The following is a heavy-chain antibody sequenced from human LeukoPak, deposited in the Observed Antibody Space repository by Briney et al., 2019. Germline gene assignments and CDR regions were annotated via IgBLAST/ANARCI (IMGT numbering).Heavy chain of an antibody. Sequence: ASVKVSCKTSGYTFTSFGISWVRQAPGQGLEWMGWMNPNSGNTGYAQKFQGRVTMTRNTSISTAYMELSSLRSEDTAVYYCASSPCGGDCYYYMDVWGKGTTVTVSS. CDR2: MNPNSGNT. J-gene: IGHJ6*03. V-gene: IGHV1-8*01. CDR3: ASSPCGGDCYYYMDV. CDR1: GYTFTSFG. D-gene: IGHD2-21*02.